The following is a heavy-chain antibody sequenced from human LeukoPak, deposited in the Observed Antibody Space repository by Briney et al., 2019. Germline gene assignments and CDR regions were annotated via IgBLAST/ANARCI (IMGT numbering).Heavy chain of an antibody. CDR2: ISGSGGST. Sequence: PGGSLRLSCAAFGFTFSSYAMSWVRQAPGKGLEWVSAISGSGGSTYYADSVKGRFTISRDNSKNTLYLQMSSLRAEDTAVYYCATHYDTSGYYYFDFWGQGTLVTVSS. CDR3: ATHYDTSGYYYFDF. D-gene: IGHD3-22*01. CDR1: GFTFSSYA. J-gene: IGHJ4*02. V-gene: IGHV3-23*01.